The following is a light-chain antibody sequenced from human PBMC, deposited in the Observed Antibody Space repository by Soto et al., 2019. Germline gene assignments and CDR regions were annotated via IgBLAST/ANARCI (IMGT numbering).Light chain of an antibody. CDR1: QTLLYFANNLNY. V-gene: IGKV4-1*01. CDR2: WAS. Sequence: ILLTHSPDSLALSLGERATINCKSSQTLLYFANNLNYLAWYQQKPGQPPKLLIYWASTRESGVPDRFSGSGSGTDFTLTISSLQAEDVAVYYCQQYYSTPPTWTFGQGTKVDIK. CDR3: QQYYSTPPTWT. J-gene: IGKJ1*01.